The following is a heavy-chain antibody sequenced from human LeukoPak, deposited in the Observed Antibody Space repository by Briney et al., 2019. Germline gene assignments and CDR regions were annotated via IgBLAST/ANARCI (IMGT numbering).Heavy chain of an antibody. CDR3: ARDIAPDYYDSSGYQGRYFDY. D-gene: IGHD3-22*01. J-gene: IGHJ4*02. V-gene: IGHV1-69*05. CDR1: GGTFSSYA. Sequence: SVKVSCKASGGTFSSYAISWVRQAPGQGLEWMGGIIPIFGTANYAQKFQGRVTITTDESTSTAYMELSSLRSEDTAVYYCARDIAPDYYDSSGYQGRYFDYWGQGTLVTVSS. CDR2: IIPIFGTA.